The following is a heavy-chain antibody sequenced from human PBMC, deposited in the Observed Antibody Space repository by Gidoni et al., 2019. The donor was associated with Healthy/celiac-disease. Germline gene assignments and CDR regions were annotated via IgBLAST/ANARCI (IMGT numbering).Heavy chain of an antibody. V-gene: IGHV4-59*01. Sequence: QVQLQESGPGLVKPSATLSLTCTVTGGSISSYYWSWIRQPPGKGLEWIGYIYYSGSTNYNPSLKSRVTISVDTSKNQFSLKLSSVTAADTAVYYCARAWYSSGWYWDYWGQGTLVTVSS. CDR2: IYYSGST. J-gene: IGHJ4*02. CDR3: ARAWYSSGWYWDY. D-gene: IGHD6-19*01. CDR1: GGSISSYY.